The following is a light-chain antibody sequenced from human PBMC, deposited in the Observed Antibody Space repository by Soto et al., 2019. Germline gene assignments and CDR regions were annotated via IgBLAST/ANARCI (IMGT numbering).Light chain of an antibody. CDR1: QNIATY. CDR3: QQSYSTPYT. CDR2: AAS. V-gene: IGKV1-39*01. J-gene: IGKJ2*01. Sequence: DIQMTQSPSSLSASVGDRVTITCRASQNIATYLNWYQQKPGTAPKLLIYAASNLQGGVPSRFSGGGSGTDFTLTFSSLHLEDFATYYCQQSYSTPYTFGQGTKLEIK.